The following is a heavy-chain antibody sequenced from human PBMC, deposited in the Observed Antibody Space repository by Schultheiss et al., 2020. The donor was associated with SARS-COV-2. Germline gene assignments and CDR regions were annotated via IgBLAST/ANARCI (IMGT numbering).Heavy chain of an antibody. D-gene: IGHD1-26*01. J-gene: IGHJ4*02. CDR2: IYHSGST. CDR3: ARVRSGYVDY. Sequence: LRLSCAVSGGSISSGGYSWSWIRQPPGKGLEWIGYIYHSGSTYYNPSLKSRVTISVDRSKNQFSLKLSSVTAADTAVYYCARVRSGYVDYWGQGTLVTVSS. V-gene: IGHV4-30-2*01. CDR1: GGSISSGGYS.